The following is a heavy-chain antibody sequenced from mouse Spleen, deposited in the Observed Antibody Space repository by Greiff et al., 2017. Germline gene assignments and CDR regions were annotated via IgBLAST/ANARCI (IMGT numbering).Heavy chain of an antibody. CDR1: GYTFTDYN. J-gene: IGHJ2*01. Sequence: EVQLQQSGPELVKPGASVKIPCKASGYTFTDYNMDWVKQSHGKSLEWIGDINPNNGGTIYNQKFKGKAYMELRSLTSEDTAVYYCARLDAYYFDYWGQGTTLTVSS. CDR3: ARLDAYYFDY. V-gene: IGHV1-18*01. CDR2: INPNNGGT.